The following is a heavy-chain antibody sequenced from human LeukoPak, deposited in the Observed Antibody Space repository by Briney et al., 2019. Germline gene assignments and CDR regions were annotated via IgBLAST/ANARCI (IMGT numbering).Heavy chain of an antibody. V-gene: IGHV1-18*01. J-gene: IGHJ4*02. Sequence: ASVNVSCKASGYTFSSYGINWVRQAPGQGLEWMGWISAYSGDTNYAQTLQGRVTMTTDTSTSTAYMELRSLRSDDTAVYYCARESNWAYYFDSWGQGTLVTVSS. CDR1: GYTFSSYG. D-gene: IGHD7-27*01. CDR2: ISAYSGDT. CDR3: ARESNWAYYFDS.